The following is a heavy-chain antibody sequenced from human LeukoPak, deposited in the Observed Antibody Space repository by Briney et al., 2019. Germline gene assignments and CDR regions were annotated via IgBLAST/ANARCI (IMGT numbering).Heavy chain of an antibody. CDR1: GFTFSNYD. Sequence: GGSLRLSCTASGFTFSNYDMHWVRQAPGEGLEWVAFIWYDDREKKYADSVKGRFTISRDNSKDTVYLQMNSLTPEDTAVYYCGKDPGRHLQGFYMDVWGKGPTVTSSS. CDR2: IWYDDREK. CDR3: GKDPGRHLQGFYMDV. V-gene: IGHV3-30*02. J-gene: IGHJ6*03.